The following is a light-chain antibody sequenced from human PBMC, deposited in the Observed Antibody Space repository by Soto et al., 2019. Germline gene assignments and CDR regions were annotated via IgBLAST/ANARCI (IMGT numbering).Light chain of an antibody. CDR1: SSNIGAGYD. V-gene: IGLV1-40*01. CDR3: QSYDSSLSGLV. Sequence: QSVLTQPPSVSGAPGQRVTISCTGSSSNIGAGYDVHWYQQLPGTAPKLLIYGNSNRPSGVPDRFSGSKSGTSASLAITGLTAEDEADYYCQSYDSSLSGLVFGTGTKVTVL. CDR2: GNS. J-gene: IGLJ1*01.